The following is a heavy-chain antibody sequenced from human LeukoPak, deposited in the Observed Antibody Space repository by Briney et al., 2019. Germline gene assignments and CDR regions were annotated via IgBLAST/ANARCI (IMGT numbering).Heavy chain of an antibody. CDR1: GYSFTNYG. D-gene: IGHD3-3*01. CDR2: ISAYNDNT. V-gene: IGHV1-18*01. Sequence: ASVKVSCKASGYSFTNYGITWVRQAPGQGLEWMGWISAYNDNTNYAQKLQGRVTMTTDTSTSTAYMELRSLRSDDTAVYYCARPGGTIFGVGLSYAHFDYWGQGTLVTVSS. CDR3: ARPGGTIFGVGLSYAHFDY. J-gene: IGHJ4*02.